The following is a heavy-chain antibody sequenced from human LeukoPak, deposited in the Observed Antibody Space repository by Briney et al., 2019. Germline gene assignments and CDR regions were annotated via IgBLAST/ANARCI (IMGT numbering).Heavy chain of an antibody. CDR1: GGSISSYY. D-gene: IGHD3-3*01. CDR2: IYYSGST. J-gene: IGHJ4*02. CDR3: ARETLSDFWSGYYS. Sequence: SETLSLTCTVSGGSISSYYWSWIRQPPGKGLEWIGYIYYSGSTNYNPSLKSRVTISVDTSKNQFSLKLSSVTAAETAVYYCARETLSDFWSGYYSWGQGTLVTVSS. V-gene: IGHV4-59*01.